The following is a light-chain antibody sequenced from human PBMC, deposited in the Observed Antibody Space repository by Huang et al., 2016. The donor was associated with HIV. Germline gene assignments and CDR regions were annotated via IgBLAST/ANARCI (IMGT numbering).Light chain of an antibody. V-gene: IGKV3-15*01. CDR2: GAS. Sequence: EIVVTQSPVTLSASPGETVTLSCRASQSMGNLAWYQQKPGQATRLLIYGASTRVSGIPDRFSGSGSGTEFTLTISSLQSEDFAVYFCQQYNSWPPWTFGQGTKVDIK. J-gene: IGKJ1*01. CDR3: QQYNSWPPWT. CDR1: QSMGN.